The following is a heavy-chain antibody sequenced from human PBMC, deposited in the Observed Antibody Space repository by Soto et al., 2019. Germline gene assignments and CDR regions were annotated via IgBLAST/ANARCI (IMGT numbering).Heavy chain of an antibody. CDR3: AKDSDTWGFFDY. Sequence: GGSLRLSCAASGFTFDDYAMHWVRQAPGKGLEWVSGISWNSGSIGYADSVKGRFTISRDNAKNSLYLQMNSLRAEDTALYYCAKDSDTWGFFDYWGQGTLVTVSS. CDR2: ISWNSGSI. CDR1: GFTFDDYA. D-gene: IGHD7-27*01. V-gene: IGHV3-9*01. J-gene: IGHJ4*02.